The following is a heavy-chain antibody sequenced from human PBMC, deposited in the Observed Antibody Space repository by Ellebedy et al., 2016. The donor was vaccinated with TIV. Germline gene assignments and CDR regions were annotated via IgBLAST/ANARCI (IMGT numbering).Heavy chain of an antibody. Sequence: MPSETLSLTCSVSGGSMSSGEYFWSWVRQPPGKGLEWLGYFDYSGSTYYSPSLNSRVVISVDTSKNQFSLHLRSVTAADTAVYYCARHSNPSLGDALGGPFYWYFDLWGRGTLVTVSS. J-gene: IGHJ2*01. CDR1: GGSMSSGEYF. V-gene: IGHV4-30-4*01. CDR3: ARHSNPSLGDALGGPFYWYFDL. CDR2: FDYSGST. D-gene: IGHD3-16*01.